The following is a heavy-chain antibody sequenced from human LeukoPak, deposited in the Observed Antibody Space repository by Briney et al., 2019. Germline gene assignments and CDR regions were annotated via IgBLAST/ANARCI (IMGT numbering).Heavy chain of an antibody. CDR2: INREGSRS. D-gene: IGHD6-19*01. J-gene: IGHJ4*02. V-gene: IGHV3-74*01. CDR3: AKEEIELAGLCH. Sequence: AGGSLRLSCAASGFTFSDYWMYWVRQAPGKRLEWVSRINREGSRSTYADFVKGRFTISRDNANNTLYLQMISLRTEDAAVYYCAKEEIELAGLCHWGQGTLVTVSS. CDR1: GFTFSDYW.